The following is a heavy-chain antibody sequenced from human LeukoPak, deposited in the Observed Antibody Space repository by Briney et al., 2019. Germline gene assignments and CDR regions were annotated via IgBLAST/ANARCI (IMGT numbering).Heavy chain of an antibody. J-gene: IGHJ4*02. CDR3: ARGPMGATPVDY. CDR2: INPNSGGT. V-gene: IGHV1-2*02. D-gene: IGHD1-26*01. Sequence: ASVKVSCKTSGYTFTDYYMHWVRQAPGQGLEWMGWINPNSGGTNYAQKFQGRVTMTRDTSISTAYMELSRLRSDDTAVYYCARGPMGATPVDYWGQGTLVTVSS. CDR1: GYTFTDYY.